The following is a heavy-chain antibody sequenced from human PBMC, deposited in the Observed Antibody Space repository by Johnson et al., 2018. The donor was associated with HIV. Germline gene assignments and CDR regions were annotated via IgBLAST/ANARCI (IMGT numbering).Heavy chain of an antibody. CDR3: ARDTYTHRTTVTESAFDI. CDR2: THANAGNT. J-gene: IGHJ3*02. Sequence: VQLVVSGGYVVRPAVSLRPPCAASGFPFDDYDMTWVRQAPGLGLEWVSGTHANAGNTGDVYSVRGRFTIARDNAKNSLYLQMNSLRAEDTALYYCARDTYTHRTTVTESAFDIWGQGTMVTVSS. CDR1: GFPFDDYD. D-gene: IGHD4-11*01. V-gene: IGHV3-20*04.